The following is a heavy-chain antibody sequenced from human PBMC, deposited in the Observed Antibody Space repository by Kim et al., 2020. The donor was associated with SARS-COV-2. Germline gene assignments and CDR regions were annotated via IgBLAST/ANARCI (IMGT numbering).Heavy chain of an antibody. CDR1: GFIFSNYA. CDR3: AKRAATGAGPYYSDS. V-gene: IGHV3-23*01. J-gene: IGHJ4*02. D-gene: IGHD2-15*01. CDR2: IGAGHDA. Sequence: GGSLRLSCAVSGFIFSNYAMSWVRQAPGKGLEWVAGIGAGHDAYYADSVRGRFTISRDHFDNTLYLQMNYLRADDAAVYHCAKRAATGAGPYYSDSWGQG.